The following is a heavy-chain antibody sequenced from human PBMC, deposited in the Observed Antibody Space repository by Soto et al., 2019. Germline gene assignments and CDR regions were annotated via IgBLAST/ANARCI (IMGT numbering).Heavy chain of an antibody. CDR2: INPSGGST. V-gene: IGHV1-46*03. Sequence: QVQLVQSGAEVKKPGASVKVSCKASGYTFTSYYMHWVRQAPGQGLEWMGIINPSGGSTSYAQKFQGRVTITRDTSTSTVYMELSSLRSEDTAVYYCAREGGLAALDYWGQGTLVTVSS. D-gene: IGHD6-25*01. CDR1: GYTFTSYY. J-gene: IGHJ4*02. CDR3: AREGGLAALDY.